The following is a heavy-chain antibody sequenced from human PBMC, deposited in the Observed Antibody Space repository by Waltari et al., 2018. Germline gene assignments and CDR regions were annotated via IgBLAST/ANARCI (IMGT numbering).Heavy chain of an antibody. CDR3: ASTYSSGWYQSDY. CDR2: IWYDGSNK. J-gene: IGHJ4*02. CDR1: GFTFSSYG. Sequence: QVQLVESGGGVVQPGRSLRLSCAASGFTFSSYGMHWVRQAPGKGLEWVAVIWYDGSNKYYADSVKGRFTISRDNSKNTLYLQMNSLRAEDTAVYYCASTYSSGWYQSDYWGQGTLVIVAS. D-gene: IGHD6-19*01. V-gene: IGHV3-33*01.